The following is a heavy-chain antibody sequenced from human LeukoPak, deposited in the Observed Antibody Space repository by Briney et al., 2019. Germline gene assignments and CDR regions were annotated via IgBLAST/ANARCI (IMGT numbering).Heavy chain of an antibody. V-gene: IGHV4-39*07. CDR3: ARVSGLAAAGSFDY. CDR2: IYYSGST. D-gene: IGHD6-13*01. Sequence: SETLSLTCTVSGDSISSSSYYWGWIRQPPGKGLEWIGSIYYSGSTYHNPSLKSRVTISVDTSKNQFSLKLSSVTAADTAVYYCARVSGLAAAGSFDYWGQGTLVTVSS. J-gene: IGHJ4*02. CDR1: GDSISSSSYY.